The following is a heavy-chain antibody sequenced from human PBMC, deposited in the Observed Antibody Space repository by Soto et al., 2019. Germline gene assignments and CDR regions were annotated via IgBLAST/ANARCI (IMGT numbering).Heavy chain of an antibody. J-gene: IGHJ4*02. V-gene: IGHV1-2*04. CDR3: ARGAPYSSSSECFDY. Sequence: ASVKVSCKASGYTFTGYYMHWVRQAPGQGLEWMGWINPNSGGTNYAQKFQGWVTMTRDTSISTAYMELSRLRPDDTAVYYCARGAPYSSSSECFDYWGQGTLVTVSS. D-gene: IGHD6-6*01. CDR2: INPNSGGT. CDR1: GYTFTGYY.